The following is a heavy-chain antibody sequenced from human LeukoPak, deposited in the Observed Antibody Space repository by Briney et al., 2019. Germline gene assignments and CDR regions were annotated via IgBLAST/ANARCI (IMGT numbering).Heavy chain of an antibody. CDR1: GFTFSSYW. J-gene: IGHJ4*02. V-gene: IGHV3-7*01. CDR2: IKQDGSEK. D-gene: IGHD3-10*01. CDR3: ARVMVRGVIHN. Sequence: GGSLRLSCAASGFTFSSYWMSWVRQAPGKGLEWVANIKQDGSEKYYVDSVKGRFTTSRDNAKNSLYLQMNSLRAEDTAVYYCARVMVRGVIHNWGQGTLVTVSS.